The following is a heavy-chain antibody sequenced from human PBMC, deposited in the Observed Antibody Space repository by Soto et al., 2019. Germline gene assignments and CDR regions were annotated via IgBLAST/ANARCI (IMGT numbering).Heavy chain of an antibody. V-gene: IGHV3-73*01. D-gene: IGHD2-21*02. CDR2: IKTKAENYAT. J-gene: IGHJ4*02. Sequence: EVQLVESGGGLVQPGGSLKLSCAASGFRFSGSDIHWVRQASGEGLEWVGRIKTKAENYATALAASVRGRFSLSRDDSRNTAYLEMNSLKTEETAVYYCTRRDCSGGDCYSDFDYWGQGALVTVSS. CDR3: TRRDCSGGDCYSDFDY. CDR1: GFRFSGSD.